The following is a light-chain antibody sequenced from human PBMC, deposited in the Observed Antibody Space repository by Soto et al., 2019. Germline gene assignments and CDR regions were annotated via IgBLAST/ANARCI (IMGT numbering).Light chain of an antibody. V-gene: IGKV1-33*01. CDR2: DAS. J-gene: IGKJ3*01. Sequence: DIQMTQSPSSLSASVGDRVTITCQASQAISDYLNWYQQKAGKAPKLLIYDASNMETGVPSRFSGSGSGTYFTFTISSLQPEDIATYYCQQYDNLLRTFGPGTKVDIK. CDR3: QQYDNLLRT. CDR1: QAISDY.